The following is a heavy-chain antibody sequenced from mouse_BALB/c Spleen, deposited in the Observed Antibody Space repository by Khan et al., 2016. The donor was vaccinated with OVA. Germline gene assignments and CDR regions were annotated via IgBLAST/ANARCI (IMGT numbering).Heavy chain of an antibody. CDR3: ARKNYYGYTMDY. CDR2: ISYGGST. D-gene: IGHD1-1*01. V-gene: IGHV3-2*02. Sequence: VQLVESGPGLVKPSQSLSITCTVTGYSITNDYVQDWNRQLPGNKLEWMGYISYGGSTSYNPSLKSRTTITRDTSNNKFFLELNTVTTEDTTTYYCARKNYYGYTMDYWGQGTSVTVSS. CDR1: GYSITNDYV. J-gene: IGHJ4*01.